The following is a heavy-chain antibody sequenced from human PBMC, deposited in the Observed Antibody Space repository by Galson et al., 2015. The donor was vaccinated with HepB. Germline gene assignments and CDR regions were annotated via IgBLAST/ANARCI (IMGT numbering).Heavy chain of an antibody. CDR2: IYWNDDK. V-gene: IGHV2-5*01. CDR1: GFSLSTSGVG. J-gene: IGHJ3*02. CDR3: AHIDSGWYRGGAFDI. D-gene: IGHD6-19*01. Sequence: PALVKPTQTLTLTCTFSGFSLSTSGVGVGWIRQPPGKALEWLALIYWNDDKRYSPSLKSRLTITKDTSKNQVVLTMTNMDPVDTATYYCAHIDSGWYRGGAFDIWGQGTMVTVSS.